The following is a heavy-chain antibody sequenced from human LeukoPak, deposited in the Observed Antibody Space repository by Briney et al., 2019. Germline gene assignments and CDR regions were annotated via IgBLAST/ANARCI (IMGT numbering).Heavy chain of an antibody. Sequence: ASVKVPCKASGYNFTSYTISWVRQAPGQGLEWMGWISAYNGNTNYGQKLQGRVTMTTDTSTSTAYMELRSLRPDDTAVYYCARDEGAPIAAANVWGRGTMVTVSS. D-gene: IGHD6-13*01. CDR2: ISAYNGNT. CDR3: ARDEGAPIAAANV. V-gene: IGHV1-18*01. J-gene: IGHJ3*01. CDR1: GYNFTSYT.